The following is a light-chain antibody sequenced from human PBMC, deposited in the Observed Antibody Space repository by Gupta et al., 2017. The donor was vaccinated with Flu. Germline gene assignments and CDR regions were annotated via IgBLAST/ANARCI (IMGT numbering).Light chain of an antibody. CDR1: WSNIGSNT. V-gene: IGLV1-44*01. CDR3: ASWEHSMNGLWV. CDR2: ANN. J-gene: IGLJ3*02. Sequence: QSTLTQPPAASGAPGQTVTISCSGGWSNIGSNTVNWYQQLPGAATKLVIYANNQRPSGVPDRFSGSKSGTSASPAIAGLQSEDEADYDCASWEHSMNGLWVFGGGTKLTVL.